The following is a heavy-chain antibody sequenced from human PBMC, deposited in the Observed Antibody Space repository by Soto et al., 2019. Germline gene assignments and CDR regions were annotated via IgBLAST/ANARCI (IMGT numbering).Heavy chain of an antibody. V-gene: IGHV4-59*01. CDR2: IYYSGYT. CDR1: GGSIRDYY. J-gene: IGHJ5*01. Sequence: QVQLQESGPRLVKPSETLSLTCTVSGGSIRDYYWTWILQPPGKGLEWIGYIYYSGYTIYNPSLKSRGTRSVDTSTRQLCLKLSSVTAAETAVYYCSRGTTSCRWFGDLLAHNWFDSWGQGALVIVSS. D-gene: IGHD3-10*01. CDR3: SRGTTSCRWFGDLLAHNWFDS.